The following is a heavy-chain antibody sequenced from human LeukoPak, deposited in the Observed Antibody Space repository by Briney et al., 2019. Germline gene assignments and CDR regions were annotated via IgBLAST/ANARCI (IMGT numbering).Heavy chain of an antibody. J-gene: IGHJ4*02. Sequence: SVKVSCKASGGTFSSYAISWVRQAPGQGLEWMGRIIPIFGTANYAQKFQGRVTITTDESTSTAYMELSSLRSEDTAVYYCAREAITILGVVIIPLAYWGQGTLVTVSS. V-gene: IGHV1-69*05. CDR2: IIPIFGTA. D-gene: IGHD3-3*01. CDR3: AREAITILGVVIIPLAY. CDR1: GGTFSSYA.